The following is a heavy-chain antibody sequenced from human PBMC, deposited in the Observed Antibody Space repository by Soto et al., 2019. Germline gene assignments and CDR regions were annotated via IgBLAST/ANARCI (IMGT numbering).Heavy chain of an antibody. CDR2: INPNSVGT. Sequence: ASVKVSCKASGYTFTGHYMHWVRQAPGQGLEWMGWINPNSVGTNYAQKFQGRVTMTRDTFISTAYMELSRLRSDDTAVYYCAREPMVRAAHGFDIWGQGTMVTVSS. CDR3: AREPMVRAAHGFDI. V-gene: IGHV1-2*02. CDR1: GYTFTGHY. D-gene: IGHD3-10*01. J-gene: IGHJ3*02.